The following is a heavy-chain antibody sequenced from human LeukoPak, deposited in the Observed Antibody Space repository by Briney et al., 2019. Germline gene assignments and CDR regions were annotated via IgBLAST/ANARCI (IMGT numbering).Heavy chain of an antibody. D-gene: IGHD2-2*01. CDR3: ARDQVVVVPAAMNWFDP. Sequence: GASVKVSCKASGYTFTGYYMHWVRQAPGQGLAWMGWINPNSGGTNYAQKFQGRVTMTRDTSISTAYMELSRLRSDDTAVYYCARDQVVVVPAAMNWFDPWGQGTLVTVSS. CDR1: GYTFTGYY. V-gene: IGHV1-2*02. J-gene: IGHJ5*02. CDR2: INPNSGGT.